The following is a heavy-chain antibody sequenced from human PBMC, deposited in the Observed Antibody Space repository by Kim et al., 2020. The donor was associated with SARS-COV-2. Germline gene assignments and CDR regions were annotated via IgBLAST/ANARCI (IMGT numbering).Heavy chain of an antibody. D-gene: IGHD2-2*01. CDR3: AREVVPPAMLYYYGMDV. Sequence: ASVKVSCKTSGYRFTTHGIQWVRQAPGQSLEWMGWINTADGNTKSSQKFQGRIAIAGDTSATTVYMELRNLRPEDTAVYFCAREVVPPAMLYYYGMDVWGQGTTVTVSS. V-gene: IGHV1-3*04. CDR1: GYRFTTHG. J-gene: IGHJ6*02. CDR2: INTADGNT.